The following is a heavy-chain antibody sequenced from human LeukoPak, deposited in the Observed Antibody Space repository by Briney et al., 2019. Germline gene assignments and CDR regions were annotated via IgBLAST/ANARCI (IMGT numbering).Heavy chain of an antibody. CDR2: INHSGST. Sequence: SETLSLTCAVYGGSFSGYYWSWIRQPPGKGLEWIGEINHSGSTNYNPSLKSRVTISVDTSKNQFSLKLSSVTAADTAVYYCAIPVAGPLYFDYWGQGTLVTVSS. CDR1: GGSFSGYY. CDR3: AIPVAGPLYFDY. V-gene: IGHV4-34*01. D-gene: IGHD6-19*01. J-gene: IGHJ4*02.